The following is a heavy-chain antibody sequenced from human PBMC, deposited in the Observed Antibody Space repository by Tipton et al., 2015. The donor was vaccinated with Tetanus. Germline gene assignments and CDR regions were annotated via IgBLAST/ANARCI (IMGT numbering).Heavy chain of an antibody. D-gene: IGHD4-17*01. V-gene: IGHV3-53*05. CDR3: AREPSFGEYDY. Sequence: GSLRLSCAASGFTVSSYYMIWVRQAPGKGLEWVSTISDGGDTNYADSVKGRFTLSRDNSKNSLYLQINSLRDEDTALFYCAREPSFGEYDYWGQGTLVTVSS. J-gene: IGHJ4*02. CDR2: ISDGGDT. CDR1: GFTVSSYY.